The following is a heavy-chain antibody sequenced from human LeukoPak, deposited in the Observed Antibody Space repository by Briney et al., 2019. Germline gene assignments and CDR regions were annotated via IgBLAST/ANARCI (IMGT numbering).Heavy chain of an antibody. V-gene: IGHV3-30*18. CDR3: AKDQVYCSSTSCSYYFDY. CDR1: AGTFSQYT. J-gene: IGHJ4*02. D-gene: IGHD2-2*01. Sequence: GGTLRHSCAASAGTFSQYTMTGVREAPGTGLEWVAVISYDGSNTYYADSVKGRFTISRDNSKNTLYLQMSSLRAEDTAVYYCAKDQVYCSSTSCSYYFDYWGQGTLVTVSS. CDR2: ISYDGSNT.